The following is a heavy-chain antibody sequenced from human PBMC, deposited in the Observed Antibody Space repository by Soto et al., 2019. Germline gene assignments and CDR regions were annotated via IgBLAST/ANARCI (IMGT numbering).Heavy chain of an antibody. Sequence: GGSLRLSCAASGFTFSSYSMNWVRQAPGKGLEWVSYISSSSSTIYYADSVKGRFTISRDNAKNSLYLQMNSLRAEDTAVYYCARDPDYGDYGYYFDYWGQGTLVTVSS. CDR1: GFTFSSYS. V-gene: IGHV3-48*01. D-gene: IGHD4-17*01. CDR3: ARDPDYGDYGYYFDY. CDR2: ISSSSSTI. J-gene: IGHJ4*02.